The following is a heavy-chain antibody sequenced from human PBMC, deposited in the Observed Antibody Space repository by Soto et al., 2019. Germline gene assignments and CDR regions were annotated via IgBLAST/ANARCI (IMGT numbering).Heavy chain of an antibody. CDR1: GFTFSIYS. CDR3: ARSVEGHFDY. J-gene: IGHJ4*02. Sequence: EVQLVESGGGLVKPGGSLRLSCAASGFTFSIYSMNWVRQAPGKGLEWFSYITSDTLTIKYSDSVKDRFTISRDNAKNSLYLQMNSLRDDDTAVYFCARSVEGHFDYWGQGTVVTVSS. D-gene: IGHD6-19*01. V-gene: IGHV3-48*02. CDR2: ITSDTLTI.